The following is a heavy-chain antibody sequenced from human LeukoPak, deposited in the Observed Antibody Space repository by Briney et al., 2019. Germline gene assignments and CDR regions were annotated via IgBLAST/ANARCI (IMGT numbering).Heavy chain of an antibody. CDR1: GYSISSGYY. D-gene: IGHD5-12*01. Sequence: SQTLSLTCTVSGYSISSGYYWGWIRQPLGKGLEWIGSIYHSGSTYYNPSLKSRVTISVDTSKNQFSLKLSSVTAADTAVYYCAGTYSGYASPDYWGQGTLVTVSS. J-gene: IGHJ4*02. V-gene: IGHV4-38-2*02. CDR3: AGTYSGYASPDY. CDR2: IYHSGST.